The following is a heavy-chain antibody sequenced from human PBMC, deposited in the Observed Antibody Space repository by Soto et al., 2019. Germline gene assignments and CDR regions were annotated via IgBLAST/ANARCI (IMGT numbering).Heavy chain of an antibody. Sequence: QVQLQESGPRLVKPSGTLSLTCAVSGGSISSTNWWSWVRQPPGKGLEWIGEIYHSGNTNYNPSLKSRVTISVGKSKNQFSLNLSSVTAADTAVYFCARIAAAGTRFDYWGQGTLVTVSS. CDR1: GGSISSTNW. CDR2: IYHSGNT. D-gene: IGHD6-13*01. V-gene: IGHV4-4*02. CDR3: ARIAAAGTRFDY. J-gene: IGHJ4*02.